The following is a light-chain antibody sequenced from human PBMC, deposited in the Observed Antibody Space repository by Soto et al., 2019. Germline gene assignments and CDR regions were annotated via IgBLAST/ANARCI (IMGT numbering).Light chain of an antibody. J-gene: IGLJ2*01. V-gene: IGLV1-40*01. CDR2: SNS. Sequence: QSVLTQPPSVSGAPGQRVTISCTGSSSNIGAGYNVHWYQQLPGTAPKLLIYSNSNRPSGVPDRFSGSKSGTSASLAITGLQAEDEAEYYCQSYDSSLSGHVVFGGGTKLTVL. CDR1: SSNIGAGYN. CDR3: QSYDSSLSGHVV.